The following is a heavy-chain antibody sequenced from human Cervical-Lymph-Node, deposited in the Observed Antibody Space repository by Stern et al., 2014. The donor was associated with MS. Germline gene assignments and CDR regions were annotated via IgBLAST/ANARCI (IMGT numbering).Heavy chain of an antibody. V-gene: IGHV4-61*02. CDR2: IYSSGST. CDR3: ARGNYDVLTDNGGHGFDI. CDR1: GGSISSGNYY. J-gene: IGHJ3*02. D-gene: IGHD3-9*01. Sequence: QVQLQESGPGLVKPSQTLSLTCTVSGGSISSGNYYWSWIRQPAGEGLEWIGRIYSSGSTQYNPPLKSRVTISADTSTNPFSLRLSFVTAADTAVYYCARGNYDVLTDNGGHGFDIWGQGTMVTVSS.